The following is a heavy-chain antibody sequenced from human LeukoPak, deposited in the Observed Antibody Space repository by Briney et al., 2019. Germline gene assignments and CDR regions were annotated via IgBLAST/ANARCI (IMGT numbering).Heavy chain of an antibody. V-gene: IGHV3-23*01. D-gene: IGHD2-2*01. CDR3: AKGDKGCSSTSCYLVY. Sequence: GWSLRLSCAASGFTFSSYAMSWVRQAPGKGLEWVSVISGSGGSTYYADSVKGRFTISRDNSKNTLYLQMNSLRAEDTAVYYCAKGDKGCSSTSCYLVYWGQGTLVTVSS. CDR2: ISGSGGST. J-gene: IGHJ4*02. CDR1: GFTFSSYA.